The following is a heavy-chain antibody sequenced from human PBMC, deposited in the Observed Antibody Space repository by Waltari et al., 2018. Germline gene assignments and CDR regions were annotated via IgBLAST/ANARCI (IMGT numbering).Heavy chain of an antibody. CDR3: ARGPPISAKWELCWFDY. V-gene: IGHV3-53*01. D-gene: IGHD3-16*01. Sequence: EVQVVESGGGLIQPGGSLRLSCAASGFAFIDNYLSWVRQAPGKGLEWVAVIYSGVSAYYADAVKGRFTISRDSSENTFYLQMSSLRVEDTAVYYCARGPPISAKWELCWFDYWGQGTLVTVSS. CDR2: IYSGVSA. CDR1: GFAFIDNY. J-gene: IGHJ4*02.